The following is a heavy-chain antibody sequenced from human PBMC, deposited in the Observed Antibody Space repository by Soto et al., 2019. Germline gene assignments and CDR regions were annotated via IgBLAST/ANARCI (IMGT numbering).Heavy chain of an antibody. CDR1: GDTFSGYY. J-gene: IGHJ5*02. V-gene: IGHV1-2*02. CDR3: VTGYSSRWYWFDP. CDR2: INPDSGGT. Sequence: GASVKVSCKASGDTFSGYYMHWVRRAPGQGLEWLGWINPDSGGTDYERKFQGRVTMTRDTSIRTAYMEMSSLRSDDTAVYYCVTGYSSRWYWFDPWGQGTLVTVSS. D-gene: IGHD6-19*01.